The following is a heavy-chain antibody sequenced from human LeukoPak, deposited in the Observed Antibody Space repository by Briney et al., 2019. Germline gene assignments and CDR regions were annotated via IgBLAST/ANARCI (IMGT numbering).Heavy chain of an antibody. V-gene: IGHV4-31*03. D-gene: IGHD6-19*01. CDR3: AREVRYSSGWYAGDFDY. CDR1: GGSISSGGYY. J-gene: IGHJ4*02. Sequence: SQTLSLTCTVSGGSISSGGYYWSWIRQHPGTGLEWIGYIYYSGSTYYNPSLKSRVTISVDTSKNQFSLKLSSVTAADTAVYYCAREVRYSSGWYAGDFDYWGQGTLVTVSS. CDR2: IYYSGST.